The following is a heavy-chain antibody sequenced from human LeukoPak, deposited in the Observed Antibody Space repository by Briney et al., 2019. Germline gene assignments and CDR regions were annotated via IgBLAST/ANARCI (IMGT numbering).Heavy chain of an antibody. CDR3: ARDAVVVVAASGPGYYFDY. V-gene: IGHV3-21*06. CDR1: GFIFSSYS. CDR2: ISSSSSYI. J-gene: IGHJ4*02. Sequence: GGSLRLSCAASGFIFSSYSMNWVRQAPGKGLEWVSFISSSSSYIYYADSVKGRFTISRDNAKNSLYLQMNSLRAEDTAVYYCARDAVVVVAASGPGYYFDYWGQGTLVTVSS. D-gene: IGHD2-15*01.